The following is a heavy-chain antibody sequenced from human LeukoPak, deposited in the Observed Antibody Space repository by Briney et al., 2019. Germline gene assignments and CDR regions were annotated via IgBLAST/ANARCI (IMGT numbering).Heavy chain of an antibody. Sequence: MSGGSLSLSCAAYGFTISSHNLNWVRQAPGKGLEGVSFISSNGRQKYYEDSVKGRFTISRDNAKTSLYLHLTRLTADDTAVYYCARGARDWDVPDYWGHGTLVIV. D-gene: IGHD1-1*01. CDR2: ISSNGRQK. V-gene: IGHV3-21*01. J-gene: IGHJ4*01. CDR3: ARGARDWDVPDY. CDR1: GFTISSHN.